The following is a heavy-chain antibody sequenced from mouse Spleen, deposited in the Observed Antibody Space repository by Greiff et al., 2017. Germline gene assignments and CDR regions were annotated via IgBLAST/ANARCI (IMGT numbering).Heavy chain of an antibody. D-gene: IGHD1-1*01. J-gene: IGHJ2*01. CDR2: IYPGSGST. CDR1: GYTFTSYW. V-gene: IGHV1-55*01. Sequence: QVQLQQPGAELVKPGASVKMSCKASGYTFTSYWITWVKQRPGQGLEWIGDIYPGSGSTNYNEKFKSKATLTVDTSSSTAYMQLSSLTSEDSAVYYCAITTVVAPYFDYWGQGTTLTVSS. CDR3: AITTVVAPYFDY.